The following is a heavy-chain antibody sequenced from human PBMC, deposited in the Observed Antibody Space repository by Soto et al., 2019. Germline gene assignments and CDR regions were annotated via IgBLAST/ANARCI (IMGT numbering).Heavy chain of an antibody. CDR1: GYTFSNDG. V-gene: IGHV1-18*01. CDR3: ARGGPTSADYYYGMDV. D-gene: IGHD3-10*01. Sequence: ASVKVSCKASGYTFSNDGINWVRQAPGQGLEWMGWISAYNGNTEYAQNFQGRVTMTTDTSTSTAYMELRSLRSDDTAVYSCARGGPTSADYYYGMDVWGRGTTVTVSS. J-gene: IGHJ6*02. CDR2: ISAYNGNT.